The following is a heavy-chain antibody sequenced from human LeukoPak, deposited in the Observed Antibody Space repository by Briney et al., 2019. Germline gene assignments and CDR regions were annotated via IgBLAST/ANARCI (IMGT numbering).Heavy chain of an antibody. J-gene: IGHJ4*02. Sequence: GGSLRLSCAASGFTFSSYSMSWVRQAPGKGLEWVSAISGSGGSTYYADSVKGRFTISRDNSKNSLYLQMNSLRAEDTAVYYCPKALLAGMFDYSGEGNLVSVSS. CDR3: PKALLAGMFDY. V-gene: IGHV3-23*01. CDR1: GFTFSSYS. CDR2: ISGSGGST. D-gene: IGHD3-3*02.